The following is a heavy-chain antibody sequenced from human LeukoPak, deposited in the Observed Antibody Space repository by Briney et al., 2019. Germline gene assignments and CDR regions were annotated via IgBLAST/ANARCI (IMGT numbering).Heavy chain of an antibody. CDR1: GFTFSSYW. Sequence: GGSLRLSCAASGFTFSSYWMSWVRQAPGKGLEWVANIKQDGSEKYYVDSVKGRFTISRDNAKNSPYLQMNSLRAEDTAVYYCARDSYYGSGSYYKYWGQGTLVTVSS. CDR2: IKQDGSEK. J-gene: IGHJ4*02. D-gene: IGHD3-10*01. V-gene: IGHV3-7*01. CDR3: ARDSYYGSGSYYKY.